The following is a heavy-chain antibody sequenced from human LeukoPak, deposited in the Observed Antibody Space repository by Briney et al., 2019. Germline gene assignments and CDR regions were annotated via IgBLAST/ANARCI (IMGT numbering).Heavy chain of an antibody. V-gene: IGHV4-4*02. CDR1: GGSISSSNW. Sequence: SETLSLTCAVSGGSISSSNWWSWVRQPPGKGLEWIGEIYHSGSTNYNPSLKSRVTISVDKSKNQFSLKLSSVTAADTAVYYCASITMVRGLQGWFDPWGQGTLVTVSS. D-gene: IGHD3-10*01. CDR3: ASITMVRGLQGWFDP. CDR2: IYHSGST. J-gene: IGHJ5*02.